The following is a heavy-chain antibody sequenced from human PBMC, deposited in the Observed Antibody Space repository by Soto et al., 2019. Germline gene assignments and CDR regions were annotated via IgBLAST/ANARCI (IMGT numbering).Heavy chain of an antibody. V-gene: IGHV3-9*01. D-gene: IGHD3-3*01. CDR1: GFTFDDYA. CDR2: ISGNSGSI. J-gene: IGHJ4*02. CDR3: EKDSGIWSGYYGYFDY. Sequence: EVQLVESGGGLVQPGRSLRLSCAASGFTFDDYAMHWVRQAPGKGLEWVSGISGNSGSIGYADSVKGRFTISRDNAKNSLYLQMNSLRAEDTALYYCEKDSGIWSGYYGYFDYWGQGTLVTVSS.